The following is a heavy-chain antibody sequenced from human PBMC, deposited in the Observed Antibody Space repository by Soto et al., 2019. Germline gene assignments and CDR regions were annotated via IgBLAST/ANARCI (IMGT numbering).Heavy chain of an antibody. D-gene: IGHD1-26*01. CDR2: IYYSGAT. V-gene: IGHV4-39*01. J-gene: IGHJ2*01. CDR3: ARLIVGPSSFWYFDL. CDR1: GASISTCNYY. Sequence: SETLSLTSSVSGASISTCNYYLAWIRQPPGKGLEWIGTIYYSGATYYNPSLKSRVTISVDTSKNQFSLKLSSVTAADTAVFYCARLIVGPSSFWYFDLWGRGTLVTVSS.